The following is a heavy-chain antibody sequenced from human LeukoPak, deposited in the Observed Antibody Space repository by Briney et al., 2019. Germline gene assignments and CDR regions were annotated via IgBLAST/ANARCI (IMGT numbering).Heavy chain of an antibody. D-gene: IGHD1-1*01. CDR2: INTAGSST. CDR3: ARGGPLARTTDY. CDR1: GFTFSSYW. J-gene: IGHJ4*02. Sequence: PGGSLRLSCAASGFTFSSYWMHWGRQAPGKGLVWVSHINTAGSSTTYADSVKGRFTISRDNAKKTLYLQMNSLRAEDTAVYYCARGGPLARTTDYWGQGTLVTVSS. V-gene: IGHV3-74*01.